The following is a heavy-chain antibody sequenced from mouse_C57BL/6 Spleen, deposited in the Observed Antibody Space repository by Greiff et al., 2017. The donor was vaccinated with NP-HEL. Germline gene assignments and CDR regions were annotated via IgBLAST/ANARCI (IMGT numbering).Heavy chain of an antibody. CDR2: IDPSDSYT. V-gene: IGHV1-69*01. CDR1: GYTFTSYW. J-gene: IGHJ1*03. Sequence: VKLQQPGAELVMPGASVKLSCKASGYTFTSYWMHWVKQRPGQGLEWIGEIDPSDSYTNYNQKFKGKSTLTVDKSSSTAYMQLSSLTSEDSAVYYCATYGNYWYFDVWGTGTTVTVSS. CDR3: ATYGNYWYFDV. D-gene: IGHD2-1*01.